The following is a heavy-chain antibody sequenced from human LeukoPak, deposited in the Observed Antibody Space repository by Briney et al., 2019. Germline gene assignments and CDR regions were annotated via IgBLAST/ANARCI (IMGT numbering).Heavy chain of an antibody. Sequence: PGGSLRLSCAASGFTFSRYWMSWVRQAPGKGLEWLANIKQDGSEKYYVDSVKGRFTISRDNAKNSLYLQMNSLRADDTAVYYCALGGWDYTPQSSSDSDYWGQGTLVTVSS. CDR3: ALGGWDYTPQSSSDSDY. V-gene: IGHV3-7*01. D-gene: IGHD4-11*01. CDR1: GFTFSRYW. CDR2: IKQDGSEK. J-gene: IGHJ4*02.